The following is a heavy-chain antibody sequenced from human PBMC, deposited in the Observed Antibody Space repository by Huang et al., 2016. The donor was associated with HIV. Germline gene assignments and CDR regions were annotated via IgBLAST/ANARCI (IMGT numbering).Heavy chain of an antibody. CDR1: GFTFNKFD. CDR3: AKDGRGSGTYYDYFEY. CDR2: RSYEGSSK. D-gene: IGHD1-26*01. Sequence: QVQLVESGGGVVQPGRSLRLSCAAFGFTFNKFDMHWVRQAPGKGLEWGAIRSYEGSSKYNADSVKGRFTISRDNSKNTVYLQMNSLRVEDTAVYYCAKDGRGSGTYYDYFEYWGQGTLVTVSS. J-gene: IGHJ4*02. V-gene: IGHV3-30*18.